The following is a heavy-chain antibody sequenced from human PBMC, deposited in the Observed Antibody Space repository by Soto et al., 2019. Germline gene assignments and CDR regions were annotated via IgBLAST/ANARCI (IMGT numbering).Heavy chain of an antibody. J-gene: IGHJ6*02. CDR1: AGSISTTNW. CDR2: IYHTGTT. V-gene: IGHV4-4*02. CDR3: ATSSGSAYGLDV. D-gene: IGHD3-10*01. Sequence: GTLSLTCAVSAGSISTTNWYFCVRQPPGMGLEWIGEIYHTGTTTYNPSLKSRVTMSVDTSKNQFSLRLSFVTAADTAVYYCATSSGSAYGLDVWGPGATVTVSS.